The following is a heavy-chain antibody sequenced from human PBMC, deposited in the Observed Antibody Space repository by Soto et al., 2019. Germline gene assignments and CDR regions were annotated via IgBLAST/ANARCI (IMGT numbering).Heavy chain of an antibody. Sequence: SETLSLTCTVSGGSISSSSYYWGWIRQPPGKGLEWIGSIYYSGSTYYNPSLKSRVTISVDTSKNQFSLKLSSVTAADTAVYYCARLSSGYYYVNYWGQGTLVTVSS. CDR3: ARLSSGYYYVNY. V-gene: IGHV4-39*01. CDR2: IYYSGST. D-gene: IGHD3-22*01. CDR1: GGSISSSSYY. J-gene: IGHJ4*02.